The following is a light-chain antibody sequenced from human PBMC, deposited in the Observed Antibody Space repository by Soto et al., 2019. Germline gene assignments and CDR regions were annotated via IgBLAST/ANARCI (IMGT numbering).Light chain of an antibody. CDR2: GAS. CDR1: ESVSSSY. J-gene: IGKJ5*01. Sequence: EIVLTQSPGTLSSSPWERATLSCRASESVSSSYLAWYQQKPGQAPRLLIYGASTRATGLPARFSGSGSGTDFTLTISSLQSEDFAVYYCQQYNTWPPITFGQGTRLEIK. V-gene: IGKV3-15*01. CDR3: QQYNTWPPIT.